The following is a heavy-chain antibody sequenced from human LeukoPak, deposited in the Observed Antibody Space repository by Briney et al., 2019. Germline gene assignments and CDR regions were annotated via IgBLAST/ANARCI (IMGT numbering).Heavy chain of an antibody. Sequence: GGSLRLSCAASGFTFCSYAMSWVRQAPGKGLEWVSGISDSGGSTYYADSVKGRFTISRDNSKDTLFLQMNSLRAEDTAVYYCAKRVAASSGANDYWGQGTLVTVSS. V-gene: IGHV3-23*01. CDR1: GFTFCSYA. J-gene: IGHJ4*02. CDR3: AKRVAASSGANDY. D-gene: IGHD5-18*01. CDR2: ISDSGGST.